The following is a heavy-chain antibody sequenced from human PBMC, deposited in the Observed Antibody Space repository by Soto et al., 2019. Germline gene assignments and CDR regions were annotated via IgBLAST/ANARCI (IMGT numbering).Heavy chain of an antibody. Sequence: GGSLRLSCTASGFTSRTYAMTWFRQAPGRGLEWVSAISGSAGTFYATSVKGRFTISRDNSRSTVYLQMHSLRAEDTAVYYCARDDYGDYRLDWFRTSNWFDPWGQGTLVTVSS. CDR1: GFTSRTYA. J-gene: IGHJ5*02. CDR3: ARDDYGDYRLDWFRTSNWFDP. CDR2: ISGSAGT. V-gene: IGHV3-23*01. D-gene: IGHD4-17*01.